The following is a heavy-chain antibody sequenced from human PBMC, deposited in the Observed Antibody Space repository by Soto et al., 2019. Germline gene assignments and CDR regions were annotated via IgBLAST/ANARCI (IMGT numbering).Heavy chain of an antibody. CDR2: TSYDGSNK. CDR1: GFTFRSYV. D-gene: IGHD3-16*01. Sequence: QVQLVESGGGVVQPGTSLRVSCVASGFTFRSYVIHWVRQAPGKGLEWVALTSYDGSNKYYGDSVRGRFTISRDNSRNTVDLKMDSLTVEDTALYYCARWGTTGGLDVWGQGTLVSVS. CDR3: ARWGTTGGLDV. V-gene: IGHV3-30*19. J-gene: IGHJ1*01.